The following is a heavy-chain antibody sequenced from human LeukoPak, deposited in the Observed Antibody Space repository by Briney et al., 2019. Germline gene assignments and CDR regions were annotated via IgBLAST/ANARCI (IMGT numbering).Heavy chain of an antibody. V-gene: IGHV4-4*09. J-gene: IGHJ6*04. Sequence: SETLSLTCSVSGGSISGYYWSWIRQPPGQTLEWIGYIHSSGSTNYNPSLQSRVTMSVDTSMNQFSLRLSSVTAADTAVYYCTRFTYTTRPSDVWGRGTTVTVSS. D-gene: IGHD3-16*01. CDR3: TRFTYTTRPSDV. CDR1: GGSISGYY. CDR2: IHSSGST.